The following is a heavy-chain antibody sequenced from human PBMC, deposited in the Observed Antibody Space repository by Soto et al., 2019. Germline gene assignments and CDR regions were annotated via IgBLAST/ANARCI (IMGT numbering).Heavy chain of an antibody. J-gene: IGHJ5*02. CDR3: ARQGVVAADNWFDP. CDR2: IIPIFGTA. D-gene: IGHD2-15*01. Sequence: QVQLVQSGAEVKKPGSSVKVSCKASGGTFSSYAISWVRQAPGQGLEWMGGIIPIFGTANYAQKFQGRVTITADESTSTAYRELSSLISEDTAVYDCARQGVVAADNWFDPWGQGTLVTVSS. CDR1: GGTFSSYA. V-gene: IGHV1-69*12.